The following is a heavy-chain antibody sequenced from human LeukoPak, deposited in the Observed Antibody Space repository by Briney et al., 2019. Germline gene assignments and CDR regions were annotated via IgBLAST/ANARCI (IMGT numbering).Heavy chain of an antibody. CDR3: ARNSSGIHFDY. V-gene: IGHV4-38-2*01. Sequence: SETLSLTCAVSGYSISNTHYWGWVRQPPGKGLEWIGSIYNSGSTHYNPSLKSRVTISVDTSMNQFSLKLSSVTAADTAVYYCARNSSGIHFDYWGRGTLVTVSS. J-gene: IGHJ4*02. CDR2: IYNSGST. D-gene: IGHD3-22*01. CDR1: GYSISNTHY.